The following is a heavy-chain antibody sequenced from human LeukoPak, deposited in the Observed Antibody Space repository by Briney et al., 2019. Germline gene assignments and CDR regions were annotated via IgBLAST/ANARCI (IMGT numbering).Heavy chain of an antibody. CDR2: ISSSSSTI. Sequence: GGSLRLSCAASGFTFSSYSVNWVRQAPGKGLEWVSYISSSSSTIYYADSVKGRFTISRDNAKNSLYLQMNSLRAEDTAVYYCARGSGLGQLDYWGQGTLVTVSS. V-gene: IGHV3-48*01. J-gene: IGHJ4*02. D-gene: IGHD2-2*01. CDR1: GFTFSSYS. CDR3: ARGSGLGQLDY.